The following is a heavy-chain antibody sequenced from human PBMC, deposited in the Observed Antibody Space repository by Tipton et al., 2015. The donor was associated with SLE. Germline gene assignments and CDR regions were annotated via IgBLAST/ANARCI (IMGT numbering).Heavy chain of an antibody. D-gene: IGHD3-9*01. V-gene: IGHV3-30-3*01. J-gene: IGHJ4*02. CDR2: ISYDGSNK. CDR1: GFTFSSYA. CDR3: ARSYYDILTGYYPYYFDY. Sequence: SLRLSCAASGFTFSSYAMDWVRQAPGKGLEWVAVISYDGSNKYYADSVKGRFTISRDNSKNTLYLQMNSLRAEDTAVYYCARSYYDILTGYYPYYFDYWGQGTLVTVSS.